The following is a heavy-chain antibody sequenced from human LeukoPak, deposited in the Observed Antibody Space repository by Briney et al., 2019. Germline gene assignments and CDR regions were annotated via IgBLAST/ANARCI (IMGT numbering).Heavy chain of an antibody. Sequence: GGSLSLSCAASGFTFSSYSMNWVRQAPGKGLEWVSSISSSSSYIYYADSVKGRFTISRDNAKNSLYLQMNSLRAEDTAVYYCARGGYSGYDYGFDYWGQGTLVTVSS. CDR1: GFTFSSYS. D-gene: IGHD5-12*01. V-gene: IGHV3-21*01. CDR3: ARGGYSGYDYGFDY. CDR2: ISSSSSYI. J-gene: IGHJ4*02.